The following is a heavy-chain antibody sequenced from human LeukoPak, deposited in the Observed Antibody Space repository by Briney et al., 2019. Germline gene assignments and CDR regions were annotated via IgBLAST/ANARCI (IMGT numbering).Heavy chain of an antibody. J-gene: IGHJ6*02. Sequence: SETLSLTCTVSGGSISSYYWSWIRQHPGKGLEWSGYIYYSGSTNYHPSLTSRVTISVDTSKNQFSLKLSFVTAADTAVYYCARGQGGTMVRGRPIYYYYGMDVWGQGTTVTVSS. CDR1: GGSISSYY. CDR2: IYYSGST. V-gene: IGHV4-59*01. CDR3: ARGQGGTMVRGRPIYYYYGMDV. D-gene: IGHD3-10*01.